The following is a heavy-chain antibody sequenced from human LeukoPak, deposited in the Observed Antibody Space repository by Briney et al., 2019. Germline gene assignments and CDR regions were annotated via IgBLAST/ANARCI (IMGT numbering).Heavy chain of an antibody. CDR3: ARLRVVRGVIDPDFDY. CDR1: GGSVGSYS. CDR2: IYHSGST. V-gene: IGHV4-59*04. D-gene: IGHD3-10*01. Sequence: SETLSLSCTVSGGSVGSYSWSWIRQPPGKGLEWIGYIYHSGSTYYNPSLKSRVTISVGTSKNQFSLKLSSVTAADTAVYYCARLRVVRGVIDPDFDYWGQGTLVTVSS. J-gene: IGHJ4*02.